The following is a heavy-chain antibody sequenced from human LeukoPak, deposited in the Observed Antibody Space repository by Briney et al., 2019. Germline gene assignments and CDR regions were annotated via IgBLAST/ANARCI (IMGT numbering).Heavy chain of an antibody. V-gene: IGHV4-30-2*01. D-gene: IGHD4-17*01. CDR1: GGSFSGYS. Sequence: SETLSLTCAVYGGSFSGYSWSWIRQPPGKGLEWIGYIYHSGSTYYNPSLKSRVTISVDRSKNQFSLKLSSVTAADTAVYYCARVVGDYGDYYGMDVWGQGTTVTVSS. CDR2: IYHSGST. J-gene: IGHJ6*02. CDR3: ARVVGDYGDYYGMDV.